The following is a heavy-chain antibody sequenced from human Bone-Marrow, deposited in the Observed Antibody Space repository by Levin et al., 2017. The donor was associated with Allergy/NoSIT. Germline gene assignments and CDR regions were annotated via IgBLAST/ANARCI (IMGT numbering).Heavy chain of an antibody. CDR1: GFTFSSYA. CDR3: ARDYPDY. V-gene: IGHV3-23*01. CDR2: ISGSGGDT. Sequence: GSLRLSCAASGFTFSSYAMNWVRQTPGKGLEWVSAISGSGGDTYYAGSVKGRFTISRDNSKNTVYLQMNSLRADDTAVYYCARDYPDYWGQGSLVTVSS. J-gene: IGHJ4*02.